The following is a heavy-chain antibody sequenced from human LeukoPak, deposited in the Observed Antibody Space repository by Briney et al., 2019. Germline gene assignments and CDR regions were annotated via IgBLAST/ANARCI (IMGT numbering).Heavy chain of an antibody. CDR2: ISGSGGST. CDR3: AKGTNRWLQLYFFDY. J-gene: IGHJ4*02. D-gene: IGHD5-24*01. CDR1: GFTFSSYA. V-gene: IGHV3-23*01. Sequence: GGSLRLSCAASGFTFSSYAMSWVRHGPGKGLGWVSAISGSGGSTYYADSVKGRFTISRDNSKNTLYLQMNSLRAEDTAVYYCAKGTNRWLQLYFFDYWGQGTRVTVSS.